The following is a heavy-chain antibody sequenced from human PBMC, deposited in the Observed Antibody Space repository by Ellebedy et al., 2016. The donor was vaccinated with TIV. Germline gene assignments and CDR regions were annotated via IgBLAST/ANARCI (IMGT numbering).Heavy chain of an antibody. D-gene: IGHD2-15*01. V-gene: IGHV3-30*18. CDR3: TKDKGTGGSCHNY. J-gene: IGHJ4*02. CDR1: RFTFSSYG. CDR2: ISYDGTDK. Sequence: GESLKISCVASRFTFSSYGMHWVRQAPGKGPEWVAIISYDGTDKDYADSVKGRFTISRDNSKNTLYLQMNSLRAEDSAVYYCTKDKGTGGSCHNYWGQGTLVTVSS.